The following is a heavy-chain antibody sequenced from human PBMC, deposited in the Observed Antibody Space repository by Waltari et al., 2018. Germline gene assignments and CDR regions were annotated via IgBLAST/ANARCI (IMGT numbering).Heavy chain of an antibody. CDR1: GFTFNSSW. CDR2: INNDGSST. V-gene: IGHV3-74*03. D-gene: IGHD2-15*01. Sequence: EVQLVESGGGLVQPGGSLRLSCAASGFTFNSSWIHWVRQFPGKGLMWVSRINNDGSSTVYADSVKGRFTISRDDAKNTVSLQMNNLSAEDTALYYCARAGLLGAFDVWGQGTMVTVSS. CDR3: ARAGLLGAFDV. J-gene: IGHJ3*01.